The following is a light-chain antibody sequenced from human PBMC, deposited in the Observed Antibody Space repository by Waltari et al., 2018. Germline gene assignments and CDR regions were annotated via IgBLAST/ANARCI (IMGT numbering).Light chain of an antibody. CDR1: NADIGPYDS. CDR3: SSFTATVTPHWV. Sequence: QSALTQPASVSGSPGQSLPLPCSGPNADIGPYDSVSWFQHHPGAAPKLNRYAGRNPPPGVSSRFPGSKSDNTAALTISGLQPEDEADYYCSSFTATVTPHWVFGGGTKLTVL. CDR2: AGR. V-gene: IGLV2-14*01. J-gene: IGLJ3*02.